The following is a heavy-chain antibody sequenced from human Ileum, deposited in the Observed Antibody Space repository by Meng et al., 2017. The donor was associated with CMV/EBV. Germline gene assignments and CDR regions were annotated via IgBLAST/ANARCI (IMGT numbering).Heavy chain of an antibody. D-gene: IGHD2-2*02. CDR2: IKQDVSEI. Sequence: GESLKISCAASGFSFSSYAMNWVRQAPGKGLEWVANIKQDVSEIYYVGSVKGRFTISRDNAKNSVYLQMNSLRAEDTAVYYCARMYCSTTTCYTDAFDIWGQGTMVTVSS. J-gene: IGHJ3*02. CDR1: GFSFSSYA. CDR3: ARMYCSTTTCYTDAFDI. V-gene: IGHV3-7*01.